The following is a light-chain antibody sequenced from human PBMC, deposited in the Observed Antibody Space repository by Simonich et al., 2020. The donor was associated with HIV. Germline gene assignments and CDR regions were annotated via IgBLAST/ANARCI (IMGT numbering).Light chain of an antibody. Sequence: EIVLTQSPATLSLSPGERATLSCRASQSINNHLAWYQQKLGQAPRLLIYDASNRAAGIPARLSGWGSGTDFTLTISSLDPGDFAVYYCQQRSDWPITFGQGTRLEIK. J-gene: IGKJ5*01. V-gene: IGKV3-11*01. CDR1: QSINNH. CDR2: DAS. CDR3: QQRSDWPIT.